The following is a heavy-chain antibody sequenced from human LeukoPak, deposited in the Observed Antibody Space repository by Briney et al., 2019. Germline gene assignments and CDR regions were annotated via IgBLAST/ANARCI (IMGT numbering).Heavy chain of an antibody. Sequence: GASVRVSCKASGYTFTGYYMHWVRQAPGQGLEWMGWINPNSGGTNYAQKFQGGVTMTRDTSISTAYMELSRLRSDDTAVYYCARQRNDDAFDIWGQGTMVTVSS. CDR3: ARQRNDDAFDI. CDR2: INPNSGGT. J-gene: IGHJ3*02. D-gene: IGHD6-25*01. CDR1: GYTFTGYY. V-gene: IGHV1-2*02.